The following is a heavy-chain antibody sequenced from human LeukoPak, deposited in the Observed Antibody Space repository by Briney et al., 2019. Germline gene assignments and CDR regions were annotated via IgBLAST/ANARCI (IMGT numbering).Heavy chain of an antibody. D-gene: IGHD6-19*01. V-gene: IGHV5-10-1*01. CDR2: IDPSDSYT. Sequence: GESLKISSKGSGYSFTTYWITWVRQIPGKGLEWMGRIDPSDSYTNYSPSFQGHFTISADKSISTAYLQWSSLKAPDTAMYYCTRQRGGWPLDFWGQGTLVTVSS. CDR1: GYSFTTYW. CDR3: TRQRGGWPLDF. J-gene: IGHJ4*02.